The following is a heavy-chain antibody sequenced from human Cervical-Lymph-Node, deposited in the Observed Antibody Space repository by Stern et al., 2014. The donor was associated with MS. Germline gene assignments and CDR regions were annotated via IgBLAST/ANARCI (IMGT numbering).Heavy chain of an antibody. CDR1: GGTFSRYA. CDR2: IIPLFGTA. D-gene: IGHD3-16*01. J-gene: IGHJ6*02. V-gene: IGHV1-69*01. Sequence: QMQLVQSGAEVKKPGSSVKVSCKVSGGTFSRYAISWVRQAPGQGLEWMGGIIPLFGTADYAQKFQGRVTITADESTNTAYMELSSLTSGDTAVYFCARGEGGPYYYNGMDIWGQGTAVTVSS. CDR3: ARGEGGPYYYNGMDI.